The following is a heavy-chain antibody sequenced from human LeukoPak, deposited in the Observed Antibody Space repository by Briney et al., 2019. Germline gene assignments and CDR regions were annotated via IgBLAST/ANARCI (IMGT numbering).Heavy chain of an antibody. D-gene: IGHD6-6*01. CDR3: ARDGAIAARLGWYYYGMDV. CDR2: ISTYNGNT. V-gene: IGHV1-18*01. J-gene: IGHJ6*02. Sequence: ASVKVSCKASGGTFSSYAISWVRQAPGQGLEWMGWISTYNGNTNYAQNLQGRVTMTTDTSTNTAYMELRSLRSDDTAVYYCARDGAIAARLGWYYYGMDVWGQGTTVTVSS. CDR1: GGTFSSYA.